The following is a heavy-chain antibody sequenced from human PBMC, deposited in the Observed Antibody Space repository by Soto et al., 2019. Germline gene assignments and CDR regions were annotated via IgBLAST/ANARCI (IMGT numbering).Heavy chain of an antibody. V-gene: IGHV3-11*01. Sequence: PGGSLRLSCAASGFIFSDYYMTWIRQAPGKGLEWISDISSGGGTSYFADSVRGRFTISRDNANNSLYLQMNNLRAEDTAIYYCARGGSYGMDVWGQGTTVTVSS. CDR3: ARGGSYGMDV. CDR1: GFIFSDYY. J-gene: IGHJ6*02. CDR2: ISSGGGTS.